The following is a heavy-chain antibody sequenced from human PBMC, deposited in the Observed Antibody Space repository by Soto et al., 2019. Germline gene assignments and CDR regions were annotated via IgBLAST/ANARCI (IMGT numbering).Heavy chain of an antibody. CDR2: INPSGGST. CDR3: ARVLYSYGTGDYFDY. Sequence: ASVKVSCKASGYTFTSYYMHWVRQAPGQGLEWMGIINPSGGSTSYAQKFQGRVTMTRDTSTSTVYMELSSLRSEDTAVYYCARVLYSYGTGDYFDYWGQGTLVNVSA. D-gene: IGHD5-18*01. J-gene: IGHJ4*02. V-gene: IGHV1-46*01. CDR1: GYTFTSYY.